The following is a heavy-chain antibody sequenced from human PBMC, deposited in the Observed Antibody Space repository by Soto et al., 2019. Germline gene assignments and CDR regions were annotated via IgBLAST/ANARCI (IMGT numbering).Heavy chain of an antibody. CDR3: ATDLNWEHY. V-gene: IGHV3-7*04. CDR2: IKPDGSER. J-gene: IGHJ4*02. D-gene: IGHD7-27*01. CDR1: GFTFGTYW. Sequence: EVQLVESGGGLVQPGGSLRLSCEASGFTFGTYWMTWVRQPPGKGLECVADIKPDGSERYYVDSVKGRFTISRDNAKNSLYLHMNSLRAEDTAVYHCATDLNWEHYWGQGTLVTVSS.